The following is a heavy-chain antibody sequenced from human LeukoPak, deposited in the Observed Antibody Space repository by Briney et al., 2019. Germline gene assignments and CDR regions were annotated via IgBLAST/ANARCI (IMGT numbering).Heavy chain of an antibody. CDR1: GYTFTSNG. V-gene: IGHV1-18*01. J-gene: IGHJ4*02. D-gene: IGHD5-18*01. Sequence: ASVKVSCKASGYTFTSNGISWVRQAPGQGLEWMGWISAYNGNTNYAQKLQGRATMTTDTSTSTAYMELRSLRSDDTAVYYCARVSFGYSYGSYYFDYWGQGTLVTVSS. CDR3: ARVSFGYSYGSYYFDY. CDR2: ISAYNGNT.